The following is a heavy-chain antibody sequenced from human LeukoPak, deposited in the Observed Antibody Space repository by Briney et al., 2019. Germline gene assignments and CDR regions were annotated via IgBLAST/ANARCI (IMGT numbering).Heavy chain of an antibody. CDR2: INPNSGGT. V-gene: IGHV1-2*02. CDR3: AREYSGSYREGAFGY. Sequence: ASVKVSCKASGYTFTGYYMHWVRQAPGQGLEWMGWINPNSGGTNYAQKFQGRVTMTRDTSISTAYMELSSLRSEDTAVYYCAREYSGSYREGAFGYWGQGTLVTVSS. D-gene: IGHD1-26*01. J-gene: IGHJ4*02. CDR1: GYTFTGYY.